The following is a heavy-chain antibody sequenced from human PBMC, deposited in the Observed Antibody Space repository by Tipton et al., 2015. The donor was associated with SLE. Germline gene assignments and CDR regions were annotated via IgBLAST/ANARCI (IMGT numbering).Heavy chain of an antibody. CDR3: ARDRHTYSSSWYGGMDV. Sequence: TLSLTCAVYGGSFSGYYWSWIRQPPGKGLEWIGEINHSGSTNYNPSLKSRVTISVDTSKNQFSLKLSSVTAADTAVYYCARDRHTYSSSWYGGMDVWGQGTTVTVSS. CDR1: GGSFSGYY. V-gene: IGHV4-34*01. D-gene: IGHD6-13*01. J-gene: IGHJ6*02. CDR2: INHSGST.